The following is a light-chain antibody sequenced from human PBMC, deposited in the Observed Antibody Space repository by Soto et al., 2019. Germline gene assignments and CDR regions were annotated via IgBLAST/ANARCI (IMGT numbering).Light chain of an antibody. J-gene: IGKJ2*01. CDR2: DAS. V-gene: IGKV3-11*01. CDR3: QQRSNWPPYT. Sequence: EIVLTQSPATLSLSPGERATLSCRASQSVSSYLAWYQQKPGQAPRLLIYDASNRATGIPARFSGSGSGTDFTLTISSLEPEDFAVYYCQQRSNWPPYTVGQGPKLEVK. CDR1: QSVSSY.